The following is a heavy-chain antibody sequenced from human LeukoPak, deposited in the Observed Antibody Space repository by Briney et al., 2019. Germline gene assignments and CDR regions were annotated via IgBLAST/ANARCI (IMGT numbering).Heavy chain of an antibody. D-gene: IGHD1-1*01. CDR1: GFTFSSYS. Sequence: GGSLRHSCAASGFTFSSYSMNWVRQAPGKGLEWVSSISPRSEYIYYADSLKGRFTISRDNAKDSLYLQMNSLRAEDTAVYYCSRGGTDDPFNSWGQGTLVTVSS. J-gene: IGHJ4*03. CDR2: ISPRSEYI. V-gene: IGHV3-21*01. CDR3: SRGGTDDPFNS.